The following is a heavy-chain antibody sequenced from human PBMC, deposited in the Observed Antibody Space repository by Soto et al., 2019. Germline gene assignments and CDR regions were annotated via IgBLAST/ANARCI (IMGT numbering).Heavy chain of an antibody. V-gene: IGHV3-74*01. CDR1: GFTFSSYL. CDR2: INSDGSST. Sequence: PGGSLRLSCAASGFTFSSYLMHWVRQAPGKGLVWVSRINSDGSSTSYADSVKGRFTISRDNAKNTLYLQMNSLRAEDTAVYYCARASGWYFLYYYYGMDVWGQGTTVTVSS. D-gene: IGHD6-19*01. J-gene: IGHJ6*02. CDR3: ARASGWYFLYYYYGMDV.